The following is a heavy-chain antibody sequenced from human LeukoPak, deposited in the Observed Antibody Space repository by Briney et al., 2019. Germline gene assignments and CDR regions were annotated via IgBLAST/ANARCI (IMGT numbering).Heavy chain of an antibody. J-gene: IGHJ4*02. V-gene: IGHV4-61*01. D-gene: IGHD5-12*01. Sequence: SETLSLTCTVSGGSVSSGSNYWSWIRQPPGKGLEWIGYTDYSGRTNDNPSLERRVTISVDTSKNQFSLKLSSVTAADTAVYYCARGVARGNYLYYWGQGTLVTVSS. CDR1: GGSVSSGSNY. CDR3: ARGVARGNYLYY. CDR2: TDYSGRT.